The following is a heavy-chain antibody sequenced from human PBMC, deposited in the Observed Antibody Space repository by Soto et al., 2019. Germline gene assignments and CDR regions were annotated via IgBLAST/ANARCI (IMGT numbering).Heavy chain of an antibody. J-gene: IGHJ6*03. CDR3: AKDLYCSGGSCYGPRDYYYYYYMDV. Sequence: GGSLRLSCAASGFTFSSYAMSWVHQAPGKGLEWVSAISGSGGSTYYADSVKGRFTISRDNSKNTLYLQMNSLRAEDTAVYYCAKDLYCSGGSCYGPRDYYYYYYMDVWGKGTTVTVSS. V-gene: IGHV3-23*01. CDR2: ISGSGGST. D-gene: IGHD2-15*01. CDR1: GFTFSSYA.